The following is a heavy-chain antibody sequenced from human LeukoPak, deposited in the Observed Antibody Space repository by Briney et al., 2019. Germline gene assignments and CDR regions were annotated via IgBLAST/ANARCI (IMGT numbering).Heavy chain of an antibody. CDR2: IYYSGST. D-gene: IGHD5-24*01. J-gene: IGHJ4*02. CDR1: GGSISSSSYY. CDR3: ARLREGLPFDY. V-gene: IGHV4-39*01. Sequence: SETLSLTCTVSGGSISSSSYYWGWIRQPPGKGLEWIGSIYYSGSTYYNPSPKSRVTISVDTSKNQFSLKLSSVTAADTAVYYCARLREGLPFDYWGQGTLVTVSS.